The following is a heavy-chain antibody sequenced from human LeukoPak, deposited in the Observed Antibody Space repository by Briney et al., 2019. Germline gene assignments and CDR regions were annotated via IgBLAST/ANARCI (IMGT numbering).Heavy chain of an antibody. J-gene: IGHJ4*02. CDR3: AKGRGQSYPHYYFDS. CDR2: VRYDGSNK. D-gene: IGHD5-18*01. Sequence: GGSLRLSCAASGFTFSSYGMHWVSQAPGKGLEWVAFVRYDGSNKYYADSVKGRFTISRDSSKNTLYLQMNSLRPEDTAVYYCAKGRGQSYPHYYFDSWGQGTLVTDSS. CDR1: GFTFSSYG. V-gene: IGHV3-30*02.